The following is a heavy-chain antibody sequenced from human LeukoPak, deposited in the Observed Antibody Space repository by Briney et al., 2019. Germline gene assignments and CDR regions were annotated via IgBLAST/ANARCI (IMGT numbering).Heavy chain of an antibody. Sequence: SETLSLTCAVYGGSFSGYYWSWIRQPPGKGLEWIGEINHSGSTNYNPSLKSRVTISLDTSKNQFSLKLSSVTAADTAVYYCASEKTEDIVATIGWFDPWGQGTLVTVSS. CDR3: ASEKTEDIVATIGWFDP. J-gene: IGHJ5*02. CDR1: GGSFSGYY. V-gene: IGHV4-34*01. D-gene: IGHD5-12*01. CDR2: INHSGST.